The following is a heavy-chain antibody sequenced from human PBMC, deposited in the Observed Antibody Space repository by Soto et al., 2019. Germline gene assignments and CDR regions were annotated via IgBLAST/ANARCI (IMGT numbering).Heavy chain of an antibody. Sequence: GSVRLSCAASGFTVSNTYMTWVLQPPGKGLECVSVIYTAGGTNYADSVKGRFIISRDNSKNTLYLQMNSLRAEDTAVYYCARALPVAKGGFDPWGQGTMVTVSS. CDR3: ARALPVAKGGFDP. CDR2: IYTAGGT. D-gene: IGHD2-2*01. J-gene: IGHJ5*02. V-gene: IGHV3-53*01. CDR1: GFTVSNTY.